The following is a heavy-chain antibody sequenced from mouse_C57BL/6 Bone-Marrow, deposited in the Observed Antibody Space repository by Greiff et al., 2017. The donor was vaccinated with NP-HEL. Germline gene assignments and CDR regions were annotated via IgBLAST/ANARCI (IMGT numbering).Heavy chain of an antibody. CDR3: ARDKEGYGGWFAY. CDR1: GFTFSSYA. CDR2: ISDGGSYT. D-gene: IGHD1-2*01. Sequence: EVQLVESGGGLVKPGGSLKLSCAASGFTFSSYAMSWVRQTPEKRLEWVATISDGGSYTYYPDNVKGRFTISRDNAKNNLYLQMSHLKSEDTAMYYCARDKEGYGGWFAYWGQGTLVTVSA. V-gene: IGHV5-4*01. J-gene: IGHJ3*01.